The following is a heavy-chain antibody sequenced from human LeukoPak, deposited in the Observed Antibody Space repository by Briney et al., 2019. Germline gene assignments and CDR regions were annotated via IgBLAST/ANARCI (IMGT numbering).Heavy chain of an antibody. CDR2: TNPNSGNT. CDR1: GYTFTSYD. CDR3: ARDPSNTSGWKTWFDP. Sequence: SVKVSCKASGYTFTSYDINWVRQATGQGLEWMGWTNPNSGNTGYAQKFQGRVTMTRNTSISTAYMELSSLRSEDTAVYYCARDPSNTSGWKTWFDPWGQGTLVTVSS. V-gene: IGHV1-8*01. J-gene: IGHJ5*02. D-gene: IGHD6-19*01.